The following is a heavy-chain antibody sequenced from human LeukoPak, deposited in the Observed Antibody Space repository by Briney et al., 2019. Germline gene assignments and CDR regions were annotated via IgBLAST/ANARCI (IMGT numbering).Heavy chain of an antibody. V-gene: IGHV3-15*01. Sequence: PGGSLRLSCAASGFTFSNAWMSWVRQAPGKGLEWVGRIKSKTDGGTTDYAAPVKGRFTISRDESKNTLYLQMNSLKTEDTAVYYCTTGSSSSSPYGDWGQGTLVTVSS. CDR3: TTGSSSSSPYGD. CDR2: IKSKTDGGTT. D-gene: IGHD6-6*01. J-gene: IGHJ4*02. CDR1: GFTFSNAW.